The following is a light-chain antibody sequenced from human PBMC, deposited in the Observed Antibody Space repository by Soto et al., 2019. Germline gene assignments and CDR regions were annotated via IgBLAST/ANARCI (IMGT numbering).Light chain of an antibody. CDR1: QSISSW. Sequence: DIPMTQSPSTLSASVGDRVTIPCRASQSISSWLAWYQQKPGKAPKLLIYKASSLESGVPSRFSGSGSGTEFTLTISSLQPDDFATYYCQQYNREGTFGQGTKVDIK. CDR2: KAS. CDR3: QQYNREGT. V-gene: IGKV1-5*03. J-gene: IGKJ1*01.